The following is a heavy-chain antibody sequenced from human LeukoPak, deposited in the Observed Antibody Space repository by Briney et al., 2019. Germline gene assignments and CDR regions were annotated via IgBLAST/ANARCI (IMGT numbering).Heavy chain of an antibody. V-gene: IGHV3-48*03. CDR1: GFTFSSYE. Sequence: GGSLRLSCAASGFTFSSYEMNWVRQAPGKGLEWVSYIHNSGNYIYYADSVKGRFTISRDNAKNSLYLQMNSPRAEDTAVYYCARDKEGRGLTNLDYWGQGTLVTVSS. D-gene: IGHD3-10*01. CDR2: IHNSGNYI. J-gene: IGHJ4*02. CDR3: ARDKEGRGLTNLDY.